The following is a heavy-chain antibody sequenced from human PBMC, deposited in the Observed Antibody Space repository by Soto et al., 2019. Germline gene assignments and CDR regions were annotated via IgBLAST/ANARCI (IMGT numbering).Heavy chain of an antibody. Sequence: PGGSLRLSCAASGFTFSSYAMSWVRQAPGKGLEWVSAISGSGGSTYYADSVKGRFTISRDNSKNTLNLHMNSLRAEDTAVYYCAKDTEIYYYDSSGYPSYGMDVWGQGTTVTVSS. J-gene: IGHJ6*02. V-gene: IGHV3-23*01. D-gene: IGHD3-22*01. CDR3: AKDTEIYYYDSSGYPSYGMDV. CDR2: ISGSGGST. CDR1: GFTFSSYA.